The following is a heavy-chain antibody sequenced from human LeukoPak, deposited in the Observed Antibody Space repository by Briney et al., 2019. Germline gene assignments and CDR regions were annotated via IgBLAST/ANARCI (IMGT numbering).Heavy chain of an antibody. D-gene: IGHD6-19*01. J-gene: IGHJ6*02. Sequence: GGSLRLSCAASGFTFSSFGMHWVRQAPGKGLGWVAVISFDGTNKYYADSVKGRLTISRDNSENTLHLQMNSLRAEDTAVYFCVREVAVSGTENGAFNVWGPGTTVTVSS. V-gene: IGHV3-30*19. CDR1: GFTFSSFG. CDR2: ISFDGTNK. CDR3: VREVAVSGTENGAFNV.